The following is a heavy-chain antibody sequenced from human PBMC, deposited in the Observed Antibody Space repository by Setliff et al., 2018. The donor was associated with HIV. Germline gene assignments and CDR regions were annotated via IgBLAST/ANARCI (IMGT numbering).Heavy chain of an antibody. D-gene: IGHD3-16*01. J-gene: IGHJ5*02. CDR2: IYYSGST. CDR3: ARKGNVGGWFDP. CDR1: GDSISSYY. V-gene: IGHV4-59*01. Sequence: SETLSLTCTVSGDSISSYYWNWIRQPPGKGLEWIGYIYYSGSTNYNPSLKSRVTISVDTSKNQFSLKLSSVTAADTAVYYCARKGNVGGWFDPWGQGTLVTVSS.